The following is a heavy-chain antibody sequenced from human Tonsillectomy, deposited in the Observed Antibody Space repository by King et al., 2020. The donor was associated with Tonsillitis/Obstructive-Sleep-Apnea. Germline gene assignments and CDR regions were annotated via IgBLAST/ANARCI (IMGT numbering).Heavy chain of an antibody. J-gene: IGHJ6*03. CDR3: ARHVDYTREYYYCMDV. CDR2: IYYTGTT. V-gene: IGHV4-39*01. Sequence: QLQESGPGLVKPSETLSLTCTVSGGSVSSTSYYWGWVRQPPGKGLEWIGSIYYTGTTYYNTSLESRVTVSVDTSKNHFSLKLNSVTAADTAVYYCARHVDYTREYYYCMDVWGTGTTVTVAS. D-gene: IGHD4-11*01. CDR1: GGSVSSTSYY.